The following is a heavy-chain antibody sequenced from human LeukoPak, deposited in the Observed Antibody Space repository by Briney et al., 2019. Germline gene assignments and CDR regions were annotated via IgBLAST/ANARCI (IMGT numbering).Heavy chain of an antibody. CDR3: AKGYSYGYGLNRYFDY. J-gene: IGHJ4*02. CDR1: GFTFSSYA. Sequence: PGGSLRLSCAASGFTFSSYAMSWVRQAPGKGLEWVSAISGSGGSNYYADSGKGRFTSSSDNSTNTLELPMNSLRAEDTAVYYCAKGYSYGYGLNRYFDYWGQGTLVTVSS. D-gene: IGHD5-18*01. V-gene: IGHV3-23*01. CDR2: ISGSGGSN.